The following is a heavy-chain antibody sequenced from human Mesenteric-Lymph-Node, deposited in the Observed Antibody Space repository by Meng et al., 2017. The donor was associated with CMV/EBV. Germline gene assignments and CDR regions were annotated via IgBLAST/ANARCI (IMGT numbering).Heavy chain of an antibody. J-gene: IGHJ4*02. Sequence: GESLKISCAASGFIFKNYTMAWVRQAPGKGLEWVSGISTGGGTTYYADSVKGRFTISRDNSKNMLDLQMNNLRVEDTAVYHCAKDGDYGDYVAPDYWGQGTLVTVSS. D-gene: IGHD4-17*01. CDR1: GFIFKNYT. V-gene: IGHV3-23*01. CDR3: AKDGDYGDYVAPDY. CDR2: ISTGGGTT.